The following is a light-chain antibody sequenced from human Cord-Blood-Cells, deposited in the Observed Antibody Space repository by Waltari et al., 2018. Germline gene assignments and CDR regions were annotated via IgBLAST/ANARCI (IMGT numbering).Light chain of an antibody. CDR1: RSNIGAGYD. J-gene: IGLJ2*01. CDR3: QSYDSSLSWV. CDR2: GNS. Sequence: QSVLTQPPSVSGAPGQRVTIPCTGSRSNIGAGYDVHWYQQLPGTAPKPLIYGNSNRPSGFPDRFSGSKAGTSASLAITGLQAEDEADYYCQSYDSSLSWVFGGGTKLTVL. V-gene: IGLV1-40*01.